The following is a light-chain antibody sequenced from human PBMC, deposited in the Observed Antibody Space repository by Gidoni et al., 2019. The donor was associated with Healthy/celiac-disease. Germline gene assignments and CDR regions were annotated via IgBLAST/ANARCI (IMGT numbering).Light chain of an antibody. CDR2: GAS. V-gene: IGKV1-33*01. Sequence: DIQMTQSPSSLSASIGDRFTITYQASQDVSNYLNWCQHKPGKAPKFLIHGASNLETGVPSRFSGSGSGADFTFTISSLQPEDVAPYYCQHYDNLPWTFXQXTKVXIK. CDR3: QHYDNLPWT. J-gene: IGKJ1*01. CDR1: QDVSNY.